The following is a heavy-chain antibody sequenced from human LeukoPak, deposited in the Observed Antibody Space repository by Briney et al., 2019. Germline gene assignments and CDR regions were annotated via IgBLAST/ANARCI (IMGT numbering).Heavy chain of an antibody. CDR3: ARDPEKYDFWSGYPVF. CDR2: INPNSGGT. Sequence: ASVKVSCKASGYTFTGYYMHWVRQAPGQGLEWMGWINPNSGGTNYAQKFQGRVTMTRDTSISTAYMELRSLRSDDTAVYYCARDPEKYDFWSGYPVFWGQGTLVTVSS. J-gene: IGHJ4*02. D-gene: IGHD3-3*01. V-gene: IGHV1-2*02. CDR1: GYTFTGYY.